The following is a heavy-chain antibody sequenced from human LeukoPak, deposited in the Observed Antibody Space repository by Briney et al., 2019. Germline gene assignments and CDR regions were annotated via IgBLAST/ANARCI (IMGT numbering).Heavy chain of an antibody. CDR3: AREQGGGLSGRLGGSFASYYTYYYMDV. CDR2: INPSDGAT. V-gene: IGHV1-46*01. D-gene: IGHD1-26*01. Sequence: ASVKVSCKASGYTFTMYYIHWVRQAPGQGLEWMGMINPSDGATTYAQRFQGRVTMTRDMSTTTVYMDLRSLRSEDTAVYFCAREQGGGLSGRLGGSFASYYTYYYMDVWGRGTTVTVSS. J-gene: IGHJ6*03. CDR1: GYTFTMYY.